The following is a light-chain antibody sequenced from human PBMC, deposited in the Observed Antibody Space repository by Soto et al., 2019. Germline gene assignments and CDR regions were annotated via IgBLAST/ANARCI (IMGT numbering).Light chain of an antibody. CDR3: SSYASSGTDVV. Sequence: QSALTQPASVSGSPGQSITISCTGTSSDVGGYDYVSWYQHHPGKAPKLMIYEVSNRPSGVSNRFSGSKSGNTASLTISGLQAEDEADYYCSSYASSGTDVVFGGGTKLTVL. J-gene: IGLJ2*01. V-gene: IGLV2-14*01. CDR1: SSDVGGYDY. CDR2: EVS.